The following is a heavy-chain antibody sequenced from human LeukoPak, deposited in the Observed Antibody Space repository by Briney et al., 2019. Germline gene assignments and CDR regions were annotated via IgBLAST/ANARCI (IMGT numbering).Heavy chain of an antibody. Sequence: GGSLRLSCAASGFTFSSYWMHWVRQAPGKGLVWVSRINSDGSSTSYADSVKGRFTISRDNAKNTLYLQMNSLRAEDTAVYMCAKPRYSSSWYEGFDSWGQGTLVTVSS. CDR1: GFTFSSYW. D-gene: IGHD6-13*01. J-gene: IGHJ4*02. CDR3: AKPRYSSSWYEGFDS. V-gene: IGHV3-74*01. CDR2: INSDGSST.